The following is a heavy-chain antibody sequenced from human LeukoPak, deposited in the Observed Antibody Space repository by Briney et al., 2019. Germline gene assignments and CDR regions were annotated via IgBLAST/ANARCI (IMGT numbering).Heavy chain of an antibody. J-gene: IGHJ3*02. V-gene: IGHV1-69*06. CDR2: IIPIFGTA. D-gene: IGHD1-26*01. CDR3: ASGAGGNLWELDAFDI. Sequence: ASVKVSCKASGGTFSSYAISWVRQAPGQGLEWMGGIIPIFGTANYAQKFQGRVTITADKSTSTAYMELSSLRSEDTAVYYCASGAGGNLWELDAFDIWGQGTMVTVSS. CDR1: GGTFSSYA.